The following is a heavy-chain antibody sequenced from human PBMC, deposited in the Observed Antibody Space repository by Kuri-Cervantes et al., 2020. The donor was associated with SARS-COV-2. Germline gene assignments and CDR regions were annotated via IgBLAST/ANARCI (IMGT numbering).Heavy chain of an antibody. V-gene: IGHV1-2*02. CDR1: GYTFTGYY. J-gene: IGHJ3*02. CDR2: INPNSSGT. Sequence: ASVKVSCKASGYTFTGYYMHWVRQAPGQGLEWMGWINPNSSGTNYAQKLQGRVTMTTDTSTSTAYMGLRSLRSDDTAVYYCAGDGGIAAATSEGAFHIWGQGTMVTVSS. CDR3: AGDGGIAAATSEGAFHI. D-gene: IGHD6-13*01.